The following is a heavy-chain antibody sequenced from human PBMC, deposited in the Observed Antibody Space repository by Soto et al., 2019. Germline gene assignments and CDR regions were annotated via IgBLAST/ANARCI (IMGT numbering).Heavy chain of an antibody. J-gene: IGHJ4*01. CDR1: GFTFTCFG. D-gene: IGHD2-15*01. CDR3: AADPRGCSGGSCYNFDY. CDR2: IVVGSGKT. Sequence: LLQGPCKASGFTFTCFGLRWGEQAGGQRLEWIGWIVVGSGKTNYAKKFQERVTITRDMSTSTAYMELSSLRSEDTAVYYCAADPRGCSGGSCYNFDYWG. V-gene: IGHV1-58*01.